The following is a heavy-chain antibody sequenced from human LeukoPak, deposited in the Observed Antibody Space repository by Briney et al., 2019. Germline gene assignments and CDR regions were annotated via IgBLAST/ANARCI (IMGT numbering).Heavy chain of an antibody. D-gene: IGHD3-9*01. CDR1: GFTFSSYE. CDR3: ARESRYYDILTGYYYYYYMDV. J-gene: IGHJ6*03. Sequence: GGSLRLSCAASGFTFSSYEMNWVRQAPGKGLEWVANIKQDGSEKYYVDSVKGRFTISRDNAKNSLYLQMNSLRAEDTAVYYCARESRYYDILTGYYYYYYMDVWGKGTTVTISS. CDR2: IKQDGSEK. V-gene: IGHV3-7*01.